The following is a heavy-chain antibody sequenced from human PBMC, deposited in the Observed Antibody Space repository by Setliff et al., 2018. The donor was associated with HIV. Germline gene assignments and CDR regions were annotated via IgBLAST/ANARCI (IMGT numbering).Heavy chain of an antibody. CDR3: ARPKPGAPYSFDS. V-gene: IGHV1-18*01. CDR2: ISGYNGKT. J-gene: IGHJ4*02. CDR1: GYPFARYG. D-gene: IGHD3-10*01. Sequence: ASVKVSCKASGYPFARYGISWVRQAPGQGLEWMGWISGYNGKTEYSQKYQGRITVTTDTSTTTSYMELRSLRAEDTAVYYCARPKPGAPYSFDSWGQGTLVTVSS.